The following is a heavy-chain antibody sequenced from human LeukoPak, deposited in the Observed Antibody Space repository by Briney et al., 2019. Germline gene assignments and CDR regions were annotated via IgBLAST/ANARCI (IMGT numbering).Heavy chain of an antibody. CDR2: IYPGDSDT. D-gene: IGHD3-9*01. V-gene: IGHV5-51*01. Sequence: GESLKISCKGSGYSFTSYWIGWVRQMPGKGLEWMGIIYPGDSDTRYSPSFQGQATISADKSISTAYLQWSSLKASDTAMYYCARQNTYYDILTGSLNYFDYWGQGTLVTVSS. J-gene: IGHJ4*02. CDR3: ARQNTYYDILTGSLNYFDY. CDR1: GYSFTSYW.